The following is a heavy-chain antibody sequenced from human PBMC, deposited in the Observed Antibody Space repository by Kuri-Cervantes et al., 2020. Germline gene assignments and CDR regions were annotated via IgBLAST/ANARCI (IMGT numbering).Heavy chain of an antibody. CDR1: GFTFNKHH. V-gene: IGHV3-21*03. J-gene: IGHJ3*02. D-gene: IGHD2-15*01. CDR3: AREMRIIGQIGAFDI. CDR2: ISSSRSYI. Sequence: GGSLRLSCAASGFTFNKHHMQWARQAPGKGLEWVSSISSSRSYIYYADSVKGRFTISRDNARNSLYLQMNSLRAEDTAVYYCAREMRIIGQIGAFDIWGQGTMVTVSS.